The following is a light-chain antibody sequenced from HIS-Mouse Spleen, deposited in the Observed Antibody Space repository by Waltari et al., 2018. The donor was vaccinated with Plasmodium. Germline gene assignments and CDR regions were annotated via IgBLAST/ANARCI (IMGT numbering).Light chain of an antibody. CDR2: DVS. V-gene: IGLV2-14*03. CDR1: SSDVGGYNY. J-gene: IGLJ1*01. CDR3: SSYTSSSTLNYV. Sequence: QSALTQPASVSGSPGQSITISCTGTSSDVGGYNYVSWSQQHPGKAPKLMIYDVSNRPSGFSNRFSGSKSGNTASLTISGLQAEDEADYYCSSYTSSSTLNYVFGTGTKVTVL.